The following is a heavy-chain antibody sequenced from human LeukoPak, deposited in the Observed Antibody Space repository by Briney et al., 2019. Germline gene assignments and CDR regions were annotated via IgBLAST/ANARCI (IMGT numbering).Heavy chain of an antibody. J-gene: IGHJ4*02. CDR1: GFTFSSYS. D-gene: IGHD4-17*01. Sequence: PGGSLRLSCAASGFTFSSYSMNWDRQAPGKGLEWVSSISSSSSYIYYADSVKGRFTISRDNAKNSLYLQMNSLRAEDTAVYYCARDHDYGDYLFDYWGQGTLVTVSS. CDR2: ISSSSSYI. V-gene: IGHV3-21*01. CDR3: ARDHDYGDYLFDY.